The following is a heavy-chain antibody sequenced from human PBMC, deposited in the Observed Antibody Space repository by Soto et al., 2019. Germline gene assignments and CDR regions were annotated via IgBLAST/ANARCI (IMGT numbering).Heavy chain of an antibody. CDR1: GGSISSSSYY. CDR2: IYYSGST. Sequence: SETLSLTCTVSGGSISSSSYYWGWIRQPPGKGLEWIGSIYYSGSTYYNPSLKSRVTISVDTSKNQFSLKLSSVTAADTAVYYCARLSATYDFWSGYYKGYYYYYGMDVWGQGTTVTVSS. V-gene: IGHV4-39*01. J-gene: IGHJ6*02. CDR3: ARLSATYDFWSGYYKGYYYYYGMDV. D-gene: IGHD3-3*01.